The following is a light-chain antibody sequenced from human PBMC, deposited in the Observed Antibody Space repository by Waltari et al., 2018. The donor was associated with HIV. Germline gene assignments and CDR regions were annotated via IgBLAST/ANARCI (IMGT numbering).Light chain of an antibody. CDR1: QSINNF. CDR2: GAS. CDR3: QQSYTNRWT. J-gene: IGKJ1*01. Sequence: SSLSASVGDRVTITCRASQSINNFLNWYQQKPGKAPKLLIYGASRLHSGVPSRFSGSGSGTDFTLTVHSLQPEDFATYYCQQSYTNRWTFGLGTKVEMK. V-gene: IGKV1-39*01.